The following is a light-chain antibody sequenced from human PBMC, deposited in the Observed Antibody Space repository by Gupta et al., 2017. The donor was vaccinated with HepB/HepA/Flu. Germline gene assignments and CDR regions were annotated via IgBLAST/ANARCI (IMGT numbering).Light chain of an antibody. J-gene: IGLJ3*02. CDR3: ATWDASLTSWV. CDR1: SSNIGSNT. V-gene: IGLV1-44*01. Sequence: QSVLTQPPSASGTPGQRVTISCSGSSSNIGSNTVSWYQQLPGTAPKLLIYSNNQRPSAVPARFSGSKSGTSASLAISGLQAEDEADYYCATWDASLTSWVFGGGTKLTVL. CDR2: SNN.